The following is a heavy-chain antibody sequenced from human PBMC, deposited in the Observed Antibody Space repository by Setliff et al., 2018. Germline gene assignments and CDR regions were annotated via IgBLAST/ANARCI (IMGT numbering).Heavy chain of an antibody. CDR3: ARGRFQYVGDSYYFDY. D-gene: IGHD4-17*01. CDR2: VYSRGTT. V-gene: IGHV4-61*09. J-gene: IGHJ4*02. Sequence: LSLTCTVSGGSISSGVYYWAWIRQPAGKGLEWIGHVYSRGTTNYNPSLKSRLTISADTSKNQFSLRLSSVTAADTAVYYCARGRFQYVGDSYYFDYWGQGDLVTVSS. CDR1: GGSISSGVYY.